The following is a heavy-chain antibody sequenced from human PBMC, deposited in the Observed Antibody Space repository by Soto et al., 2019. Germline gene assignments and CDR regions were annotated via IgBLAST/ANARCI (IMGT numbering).Heavy chain of an antibody. J-gene: IGHJ5*02. CDR1: GGSISSSSYY. D-gene: IGHD4-17*01. CDR3: ATCLHYGDYDP. CDR2: IYYSGST. Sequence: QLQLQESGPGLVKPSETLSLTCTVSGGSISSSSYYWGWIRQPPGKGLEWIGSIYYSGSTYYNPSLKSRVTISADTSKNQFTLKLSSVTAADTAVYYCATCLHYGDYDPWGQGTLVTVSS. V-gene: IGHV4-39*01.